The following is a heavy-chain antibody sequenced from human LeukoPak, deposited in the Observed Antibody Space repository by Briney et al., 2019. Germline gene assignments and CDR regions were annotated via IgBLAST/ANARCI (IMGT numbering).Heavy chain of an antibody. J-gene: IGHJ4*02. D-gene: IGHD3-10*01. V-gene: IGHV7-4-1*01. CDR2: INTNTGNP. CDR1: GYTFTSYA. CDR3: ARGSFFGLDDY. Sequence: ASVTVSCKASGYTFTSYAMNWVRQAPGQGLERMGWINTNTGNPTYAQGFTGRFVFSLDTSVSTAYLQICSLKAEDTAVYYCARGSFFGLDDYWGQGTLVTVSS.